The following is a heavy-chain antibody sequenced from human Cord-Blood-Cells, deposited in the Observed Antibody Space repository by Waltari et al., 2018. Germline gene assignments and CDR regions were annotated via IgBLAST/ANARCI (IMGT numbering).Heavy chain of an antibody. V-gene: IGHV3-9*03. CDR1: GFTFDDYA. CDR3: AKSRGIGAAHFDY. D-gene: IGHD6-6*01. J-gene: IGHJ4*02. Sequence: EVQLVESGGGLVQPGRSLRLSCAASGFTFDDYAMHWVRQAPGKGLEWVSGISWNSGSIGYADSVKGRFTISRDNAKNSLYLQMNSLRAEDMALYYCAKSRGIGAAHFDYWGQGTLVTVSS. CDR2: ISWNSGSI.